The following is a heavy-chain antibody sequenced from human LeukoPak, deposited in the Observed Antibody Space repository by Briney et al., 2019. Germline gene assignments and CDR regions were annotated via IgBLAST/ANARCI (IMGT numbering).Heavy chain of an antibody. D-gene: IGHD3-10*01. V-gene: IGHV3-21*01. CDR3: ARDSNYGSGSYYYYMDV. CDR2: ISSSSSYI. Sequence: GGSLRLSCAASGFTFSSYSINWVRQAPGKGLEWVSSISSSSSYIYYADSVKGRFTISRDNAKNSLYLQMNSLRAEDTAVYYCARDSNYGSGSYYYYMDVWGKGTTVTVSS. CDR1: GFTFSSYS. J-gene: IGHJ6*03.